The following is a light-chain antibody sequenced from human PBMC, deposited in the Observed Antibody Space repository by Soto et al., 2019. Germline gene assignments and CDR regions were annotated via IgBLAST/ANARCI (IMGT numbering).Light chain of an antibody. CDR3: QQVNSYPIT. J-gene: IGKJ5*01. Sequence: EIVMTQSPATLSVSPGERATLSCRASQSVSIDLAWYQQTPGQAPRLLIYGASTRATGVPTRISVSGSGTEVTITISSLQHEDFATYDCQQVNSYPITFGQGTRLEIK. CDR2: GAS. CDR1: QSVSID. V-gene: IGKV3D-15*01.